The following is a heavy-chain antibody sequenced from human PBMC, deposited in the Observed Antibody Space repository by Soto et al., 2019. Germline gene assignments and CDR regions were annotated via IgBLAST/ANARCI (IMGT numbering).Heavy chain of an antibody. CDR1: GFTFSSYA. CDR2: ISGNGGST. CDR3: ARRVVVAATRGYYFDY. D-gene: IGHD2-15*01. Sequence: PGGSLRLSCAASGFTFSSYAMSWVRQAPGKGLEWVSAISGNGGSTYYADSVKGRLTISRDNSKNTLYLQMNSLRAEDTAVYYCARRVVVAATRGYYFDYWGQGTLVTVSS. J-gene: IGHJ4*02. V-gene: IGHV3-23*01.